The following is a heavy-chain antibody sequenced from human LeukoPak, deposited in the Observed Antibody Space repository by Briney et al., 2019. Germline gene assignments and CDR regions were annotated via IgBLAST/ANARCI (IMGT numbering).Heavy chain of an antibody. Sequence: SETLSLTCTVSGYSINSAYYWGWIRQPPGKGLEWIGSIYYSGSTYYNPSLKSRVTISVDTSKNQFSLKLSSVTAADTAVYYCARPVEMAIISGDAFDIWGQGTVVTVSS. CDR1: GYSINSAYY. D-gene: IGHD5-24*01. J-gene: IGHJ3*02. CDR2: IYYSGST. CDR3: ARPVEMAIISGDAFDI. V-gene: IGHV4-38-2*02.